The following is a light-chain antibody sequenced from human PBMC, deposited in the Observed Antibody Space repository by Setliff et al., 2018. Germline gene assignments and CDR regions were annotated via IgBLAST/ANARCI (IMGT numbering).Light chain of an antibody. CDR1: SSDVGAYNY. Sequence: QSALTQPASVSGSPGQSITISCTGTSSDVGAYNYVSWYQQHPGKAPKLVIYEVTNRPSGISNRFSGSKSGNSASLIISGLQAEDEADYYCSAYTSSSTYVFGTGTKVTVL. J-gene: IGLJ1*01. V-gene: IGLV2-14*01. CDR2: EVT. CDR3: SAYTSSSTYV.